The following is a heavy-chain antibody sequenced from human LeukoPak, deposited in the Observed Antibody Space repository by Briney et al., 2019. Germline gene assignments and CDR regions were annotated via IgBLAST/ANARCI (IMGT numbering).Heavy chain of an antibody. CDR2: IGSAGT. J-gene: IGHJ4*02. V-gene: IGHV3-23*01. CDR1: GFTIGTYA. Sequence: GESLRLSCAASGFTIGTYAMTWVRQAPGKGLEWVSGIGSAGTYYADSVKGRFTISRDNSKNTLYLQMNSLRAEDTAVYYCAKNLDASGSYFPDEWGQGTLVTVSS. CDR3: AKNLDASGSYFPDE. D-gene: IGHD3-10*01.